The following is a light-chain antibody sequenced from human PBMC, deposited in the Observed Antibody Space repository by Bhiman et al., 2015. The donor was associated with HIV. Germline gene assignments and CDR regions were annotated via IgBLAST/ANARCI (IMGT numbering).Light chain of an antibody. J-gene: IGLJ1*01. CDR1: SSNIGNYF. CDR3: LTWDTSLTAEV. CDR2: DND. V-gene: IGLV1-51*01. Sequence: QSVLTQPPSVSAAPGQKVTISCSGRSSNIGNYFVSWYQQFPGTAPKLLIYDNDQRPSGIPDRFSGSKSGTSATLAIAGLQTGDEADYYCLTWDTSLTAEVFGPGTKVTVL.